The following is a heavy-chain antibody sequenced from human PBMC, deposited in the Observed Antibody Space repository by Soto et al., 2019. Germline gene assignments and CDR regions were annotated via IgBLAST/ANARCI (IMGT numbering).Heavy chain of an antibody. D-gene: IGHD2-2*01. CDR2: IWYDGGDK. Sequence: QVQLVESGGGVVQPGTSLRLSCAAPGFTFSSYGMHWVRQAPGKGLEWVAVIWYDGGDKYYADSVKGRFAISRDNSKNTLYLQMNSLRAEDTAMYYCARDNSHSGTTTGWFDPWGQGTPVTVSS. J-gene: IGHJ5*02. V-gene: IGHV3-33*01. CDR1: GFTFSSYG. CDR3: ARDNSHSGTTTGWFDP.